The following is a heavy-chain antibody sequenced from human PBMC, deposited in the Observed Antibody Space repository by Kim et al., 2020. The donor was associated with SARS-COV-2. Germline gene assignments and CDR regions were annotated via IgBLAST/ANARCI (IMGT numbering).Heavy chain of an antibody. CDR2: FSSGSGGVT. J-gene: IGHJ4*02. Sequence: GGSLRLSCAASGFTFINYAMSWVRQAPGKGLEWVSAFSSGSGGVTYYADSVKVRFTISRDNSKNTLYLQMNSLRAEDTAVYYCAKDYRGGYSGYDIGDWGQGTLVTVSS. V-gene: IGHV3-23*01. CDR3: AKDYRGGYSGYDIGD. D-gene: IGHD5-12*01. CDR1: GFTFINYA.